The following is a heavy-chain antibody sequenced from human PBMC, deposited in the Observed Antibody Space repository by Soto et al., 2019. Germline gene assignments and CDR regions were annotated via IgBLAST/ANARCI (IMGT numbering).Heavy chain of an antibody. V-gene: IGHV3-11*01. Sequence: QVQLVESGGGWVKPGGSLRLSCAPSGLSFTDYYISLVRQAPGKGLEWVSYISSGSTIIYYADAVKGRFTISRDDAKKSLYLQMNSLRAEDTAVYYCASEILSGHTRDYWGQGTLVTVSS. CDR3: ASEILSGHTRDY. D-gene: IGHD3-9*01. CDR1: GLSFTDYY. J-gene: IGHJ4*02. CDR2: ISSGSTII.